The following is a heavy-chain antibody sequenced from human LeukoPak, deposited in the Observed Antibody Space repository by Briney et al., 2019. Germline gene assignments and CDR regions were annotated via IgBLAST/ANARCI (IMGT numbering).Heavy chain of an antibody. D-gene: IGHD6-13*01. J-gene: IGHJ4*02. CDR2: IYYSGST. V-gene: IGHV4-59*01. CDR1: GGSISSYY. CDR3: ATGYSSTWYYFDY. Sequence: KASETLSLTCTVSGGSISSYYWSWIRQPPGKGLEWIGYIYYSGSTNYNPSLKSRVTISADTSKDQFSLKLASVTAADTAVYYCATGYSSTWYYFDYWGQGTLVTVSS.